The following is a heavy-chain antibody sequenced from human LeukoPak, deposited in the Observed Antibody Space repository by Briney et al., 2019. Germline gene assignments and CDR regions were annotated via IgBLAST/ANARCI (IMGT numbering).Heavy chain of an antibody. V-gene: IGHV3-74*01. CDR2: INSDGSST. CDR3: ARVANAPDIIYYDFWSGYPLAGQDYYYGMDV. CDR1: GFTFSSYW. Sequence: QTGGSLRLSCAASGFTFSSYWMHWVRHAPGKGLVWVSRINSDGSSTSYADSVKGRFTISRDNAKNTLYLQMNSLRAEDTAVYYCARVANAPDIIYYDFWSGYPLAGQDYYYGMDVWGQGTTVTVSS. J-gene: IGHJ6*02. D-gene: IGHD3-3*01.